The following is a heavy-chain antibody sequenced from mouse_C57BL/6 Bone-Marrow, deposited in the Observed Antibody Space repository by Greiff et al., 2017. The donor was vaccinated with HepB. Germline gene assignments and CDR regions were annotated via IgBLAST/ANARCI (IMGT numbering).Heavy chain of an antibody. CDR3: ARSLDY. CDR2: IDPSDSYT. V-gene: IGHV1-69*01. CDR1: GYTFTSYW. J-gene: IGHJ2*01. Sequence: QVQLQQPGAELVMPGASVKLSCKASGYTFTSYWTHWVKQRPGQGLEWIGEIDPSDSYTNYNQKFKGKSTLTVDKSSSTAYMQLSSLTSEDSAVYYCARSLDYWGQGTTLTVSS.